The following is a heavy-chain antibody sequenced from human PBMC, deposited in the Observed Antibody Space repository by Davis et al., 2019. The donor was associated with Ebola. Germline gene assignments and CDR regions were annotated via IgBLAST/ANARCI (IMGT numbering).Heavy chain of an antibody. CDR1: GFTFSSYA. CDR3: AKARYSSGWSNFDY. D-gene: IGHD6-19*01. CDR2: ISGSAGST. V-gene: IGHV3-23*01. Sequence: PGGSLRLSCAASGFTFSSYAMSWVRQAPGKGLEWVSAISGSAGSTYYADSVKGRFTISRDNSKNTLYLQMNSLRAEDTAVYYCAKARYSSGWSNFDYWGQGTLVTVSS. J-gene: IGHJ4*02.